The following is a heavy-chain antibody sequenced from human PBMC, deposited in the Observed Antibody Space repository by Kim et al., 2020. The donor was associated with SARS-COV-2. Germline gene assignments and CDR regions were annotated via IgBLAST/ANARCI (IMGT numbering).Heavy chain of an antibody. J-gene: IGHJ4*02. V-gene: IGHV1-69*01. D-gene: IGHD6-19*01. CDR2: A. Sequence: AKHAQKFQGRVTITADQSTSTAYMELSSLRAEDTAVYYCARGYSSGREDYWGQGTLVTVSS. CDR3: ARGYSSGREDY.